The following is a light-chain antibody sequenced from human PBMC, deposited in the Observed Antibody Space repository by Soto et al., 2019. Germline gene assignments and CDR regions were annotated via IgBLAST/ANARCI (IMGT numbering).Light chain of an antibody. CDR2: DVS. V-gene: IGLV2-14*01. J-gene: IGLJ1*01. Sequence: QSALTQPASVSGSPGQSITISCTGTSRDVGAYNYVSWYQQHPGKAPKLMIYDVSNRPSGVSNRFSGSKSGNTASLTISGLQAEDEADYYCSSYTSSSTPYVFGIGTKVTVL. CDR3: SSYTSSSTPYV. CDR1: SRDVGAYNY.